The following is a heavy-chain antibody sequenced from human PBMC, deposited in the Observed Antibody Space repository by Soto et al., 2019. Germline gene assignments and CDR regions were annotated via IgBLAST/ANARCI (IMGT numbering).Heavy chain of an antibody. V-gene: IGHV3-74*01. CDR2: INSDGSST. Sequence: GGSLRLSCAASGFTFSSYWMHWVRQAPGKGLVWVSRINSDGSSTSYADSVKGQFTISRDNAKNTLYLQMNSLRAEDTAVYYCARGMTTGVYYYYYYGMDVWGQGTTVTVSS. J-gene: IGHJ6*02. CDR3: ARGMTTGVYYYYYYGMDV. D-gene: IGHD4-4*01. CDR1: GFTFSSYW.